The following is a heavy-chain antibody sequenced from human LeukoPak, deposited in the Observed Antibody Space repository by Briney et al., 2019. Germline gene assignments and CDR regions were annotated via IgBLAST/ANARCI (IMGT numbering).Heavy chain of an antibody. CDR2: IYSSGST. V-gene: IGHV4-61*10. D-gene: IGHD3-10*01. CDR1: SGSVSSISYY. CDR3: ARRGRRLRKVYYYYMDV. Sequence: SETLSLTCTVSSGSVSSISYYWSWIRQPAGKGLEWIGRIYSSGSTKYNPSLKSRVTISVDTSKNQFSLKLSSVTAADTAVYYCARRGRRLRKVYYYYMDVWGKGTTVTVSS. J-gene: IGHJ6*03.